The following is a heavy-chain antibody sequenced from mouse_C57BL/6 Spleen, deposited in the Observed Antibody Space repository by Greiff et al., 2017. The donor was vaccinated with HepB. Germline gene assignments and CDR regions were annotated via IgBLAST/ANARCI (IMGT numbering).Heavy chain of an antibody. CDR3: ARRERKGFAY. V-gene: IGHV1-54*01. J-gene: IGHJ3*01. CDR2: INPGSGGT. Sequence: VQLQQSGAELVRPGTSVKVSCKASGYAFTNYLLEWVKQRPGQGLEWIGVINPGSGGTNYNEKFKGKATLTADKSSSTAYMQLSSLTSEDSAVYFCARRERKGFAYWGQGTLVTVSA. CDR1: GYAFTNYL.